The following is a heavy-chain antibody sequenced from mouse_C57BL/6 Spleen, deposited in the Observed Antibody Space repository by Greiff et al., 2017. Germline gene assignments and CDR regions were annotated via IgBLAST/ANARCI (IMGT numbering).Heavy chain of an antibody. CDR2: ISSGSSTI. V-gene: IGHV5-17*01. J-gene: IGHJ4*01. CDR3: ARQDGYYFYAMDY. D-gene: IGHD2-3*01. Sequence: EVHLVESGGGLVKPGGSLKLSCAASGFTFSDYGMHWVRQAPEKGLEWVAYISSGSSTIYYADTVKGRFTISRDNAKNTLFLQMTSLRSEDTAMYYCARQDGYYFYAMDYWGQGTSVTVSS. CDR1: GFTFSDYG.